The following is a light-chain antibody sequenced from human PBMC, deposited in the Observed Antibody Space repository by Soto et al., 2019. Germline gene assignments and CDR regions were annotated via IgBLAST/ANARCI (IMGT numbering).Light chain of an antibody. CDR2: GNS. Sequence: QSVLTQPPSVSGAPGQRVTISCTGSSSNIGAGYDVHWYQQLPGTAPKLLIYGNSNRPSGVPDRFSGSKSGTLASLAITGLQAEDHADDYCQSYLISLSGYVVFGGGTKLTVL. CDR3: QSYLISLSGYVV. V-gene: IGLV1-40*01. CDR1: SSNIGAGYD. J-gene: IGLJ2*01.